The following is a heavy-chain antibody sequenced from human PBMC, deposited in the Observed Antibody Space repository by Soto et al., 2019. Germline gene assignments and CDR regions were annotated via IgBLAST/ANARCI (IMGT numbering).Heavy chain of an antibody. D-gene: IGHD3-3*01. CDR3: ARDLLRFLGWFPLSDY. V-gene: IGHV3-23*01. J-gene: IGHJ4*02. CDR1: GFTFSSYA. CDR2: ISGSGGST. Sequence: GGSLRLSCAASGFTFSSYAMSWVRQAPGKGLEWVSAISGSGGSTYYADSVKGRFTISRDNSKNTLYLQMNSLRAEDTAVYYCARDLLRFLGWFPLSDYWGQGTLVTVSS.